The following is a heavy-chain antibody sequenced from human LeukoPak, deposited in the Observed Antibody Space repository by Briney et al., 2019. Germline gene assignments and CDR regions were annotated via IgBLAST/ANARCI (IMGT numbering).Heavy chain of an antibody. Sequence: ASVKVSCKASGYTFTSYYMHWVRQAPGQGLEWMGIINPSGGSTSYAQKFQGRVTMTRDTSTSTVYMELSSLRSEDTAVYYCARGRIAVAEYSTYFDYWGQGTLVTVSS. CDR2: INPSGGST. V-gene: IGHV1-46*01. J-gene: IGHJ4*02. CDR3: ARGRIAVAEYSTYFDY. CDR1: GYTFTSYY. D-gene: IGHD6-19*01.